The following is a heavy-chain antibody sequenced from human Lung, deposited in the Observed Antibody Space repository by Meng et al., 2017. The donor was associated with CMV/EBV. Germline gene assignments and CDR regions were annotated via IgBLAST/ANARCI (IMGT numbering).Heavy chain of an antibody. V-gene: IGHV3-73*01. Sequence: GESXKISCAASGFTFSGSAMHWVRQASGNGLEWVGSIRSKANRYATAYIESVKGRFTISRDDSRKTAYLQMSSLTTEDSAVYYCTRPSDVVDWGQGTLVTVSS. D-gene: IGHD5-12*01. CDR1: GFTFSGSA. CDR3: TRPSDVVD. CDR2: IRSKANRYAT. J-gene: IGHJ4*02.